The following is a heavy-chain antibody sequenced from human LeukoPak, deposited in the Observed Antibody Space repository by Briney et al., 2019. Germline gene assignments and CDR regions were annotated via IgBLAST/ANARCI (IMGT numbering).Heavy chain of an antibody. D-gene: IGHD6-13*01. J-gene: IGHJ4*02. Sequence: PSETLSLTCTVSGGSISSSSHYWGWIRQPPGKGLEWIGSIYYSGSTYYNPSLKSRVTISVDTSKNQFSLKLSSVTAADTAVYYCARHSSSWYLAYWGQGTLVTVSS. CDR3: ARHSSSWYLAY. CDR2: IYYSGST. CDR1: GGSISSSSHY. V-gene: IGHV4-39*01.